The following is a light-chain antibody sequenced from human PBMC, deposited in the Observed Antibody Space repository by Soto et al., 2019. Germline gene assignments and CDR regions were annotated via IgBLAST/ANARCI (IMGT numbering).Light chain of an antibody. J-gene: IGKJ3*01. CDR3: QQYSSYFFT. V-gene: IGKV1-5*03. CDR2: RAS. CDR1: QSISSW. Sequence: DIQMTQSPSTLSASVGDRVNITCRASQSISSWLAWYQQKPGKAPKLLIYRASDLQTGVPSRFSGSGSGTEFTLTISNLQTDDISTYYCQQYSSYFFTFGPGTKVDVK.